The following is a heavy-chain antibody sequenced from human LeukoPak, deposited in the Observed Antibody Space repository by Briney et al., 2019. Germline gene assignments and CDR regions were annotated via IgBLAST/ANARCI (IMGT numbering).Heavy chain of an antibody. CDR3: ARDVRLPRRAFDI. CDR1: GYTFTDFG. V-gene: IGHV1-18*01. Sequence: GASVKVSCKTSGYTFTDFGINWVRQAPGQGLEWMGRFTTYNGNTNYAQKFQGRVTMTTDTSTTTAYLEVTSLRSGDTAVYYCARDVRLPRRAFDIWGQGTMVTVSS. CDR2: FTTYNGNT. D-gene: IGHD5-18*01. J-gene: IGHJ3*02.